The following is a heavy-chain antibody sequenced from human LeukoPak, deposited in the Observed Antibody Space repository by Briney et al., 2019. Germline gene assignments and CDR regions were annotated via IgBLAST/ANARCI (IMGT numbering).Heavy chain of an antibody. D-gene: IGHD3-9*01. V-gene: IGHV3-66*01. CDR1: GFTVSSNY. CDR2: IYSGGST. J-gene: IGHJ4*01. CDR3: ATDIRSSPLGF. Sequence: GGSLRLSCAASGFTVSSNYMSWVRQAPGKGLEWVSVIYSGGSTYYADSVKGRFTISRDNSKNTLYLQMNSLRADDSGLYYCATDIRSSPLGFWGHGTLVTVSS.